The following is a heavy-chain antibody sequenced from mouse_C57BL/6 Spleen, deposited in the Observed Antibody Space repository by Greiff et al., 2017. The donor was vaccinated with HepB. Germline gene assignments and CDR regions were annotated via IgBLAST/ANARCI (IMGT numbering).Heavy chain of an antibody. V-gene: IGHV1-42*01. Sequence: VQLQQSGPELVKPGASVKISCKASGYSFTGYYMNWVKQSPEKSLEWIGEINPSTGGTTYNQKFKAKATLTVDKSSSTAYMQLKSLTSEDSAVYYCAHYSNFWYFDVWGTGTTVTVSS. CDR1: GYSFTGYY. D-gene: IGHD2-5*01. CDR2: INPSTGGT. CDR3: AHYSNFWYFDV. J-gene: IGHJ1*03.